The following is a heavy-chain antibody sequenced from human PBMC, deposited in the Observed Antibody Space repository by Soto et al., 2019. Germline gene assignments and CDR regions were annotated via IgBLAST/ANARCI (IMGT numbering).Heavy chain of an antibody. V-gene: IGHV5-51*07. D-gene: IGHD3-22*01. CDR2: IYPGDSDT. CDR3: ARHDNSGPNGAFDI. CDR1: GYSFSNYL. J-gene: IGHJ3*02. Sequence: GESKNICNTAAGYSFSNYLIWLVQPMPGKVVEWMGIIYPGDSDTRYSPSFQGQVTISADKAISTAYLQWSSLKAWDTAMYFCARHDNSGPNGAFDIWGQGTMVTVSS.